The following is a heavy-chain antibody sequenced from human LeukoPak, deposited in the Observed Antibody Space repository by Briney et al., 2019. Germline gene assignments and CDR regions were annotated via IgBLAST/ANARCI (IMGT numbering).Heavy chain of an antibody. CDR2: INHSGST. Sequence: SETLSLTCAVYGGSFSGYYWSWIRQPPGKGLEWIGEINHSGSTNYNPSLKSRVTISVDTSKNQFSLKLSSVTAADTAVYYCARDRYGDWVYYYYYYMGVWGKGTTVTVSS. V-gene: IGHV4-34*01. CDR3: ARDRYGDWVYYYYYYMGV. J-gene: IGHJ6*03. CDR1: GGSFSGYY. D-gene: IGHD4-17*01.